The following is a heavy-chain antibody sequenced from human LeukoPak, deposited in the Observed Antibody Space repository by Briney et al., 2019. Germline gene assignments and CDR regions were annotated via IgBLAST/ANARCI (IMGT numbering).Heavy chain of an antibody. Sequence: GGSLRLSCAASGFTFSSYWMSWVRQAPGKGLEWVSVFYSGGSTYYADSVKGRFTISRDNSKNTLYLQMNSLRAEDTAVYYCARENIRWPLAFDIWGQGTMVTVSS. J-gene: IGHJ3*02. D-gene: IGHD5-24*01. CDR2: FYSGGST. CDR3: ARENIRWPLAFDI. CDR1: GFTFSSYW. V-gene: IGHV3-53*01.